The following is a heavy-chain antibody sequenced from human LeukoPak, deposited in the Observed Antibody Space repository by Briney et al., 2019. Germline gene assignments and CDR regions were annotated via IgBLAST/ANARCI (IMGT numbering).Heavy chain of an antibody. V-gene: IGHV4-39*01. CDR2: IYYSGST. CDR1: GGSISSSSHY. D-gene: IGHD3-3*01. CDR3: ARRYGSGYLLPFDY. J-gene: IGHJ4*02. Sequence: SETLSLTCTVSGGSISSSSHYWGWIRQPPGKGLEWIGSIYYSGSTYYNPSLKSRVTISVDTSKNQFSLKLSSVTAADTAVYYCARRYGSGYLLPFDYWGQGTLVTVSS.